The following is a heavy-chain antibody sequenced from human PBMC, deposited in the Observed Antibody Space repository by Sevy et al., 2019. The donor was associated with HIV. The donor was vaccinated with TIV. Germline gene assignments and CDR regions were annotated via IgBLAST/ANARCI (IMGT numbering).Heavy chain of an antibody. CDR2: FCPGDSDI. V-gene: IGHV5-51*01. CDR1: GYSFTSYC. CDR3: TRQGPSDGMDV. Sequence: GESLKISCKISGYSFTSYCIGWVRQMTGKGLEWMGIFCPGDSDISYSPSFQGQVTISADKSITTFYLQWRRLKASDTAMYYCTRQGPSDGMDVWGRGTTVTVSS. J-gene: IGHJ6*02.